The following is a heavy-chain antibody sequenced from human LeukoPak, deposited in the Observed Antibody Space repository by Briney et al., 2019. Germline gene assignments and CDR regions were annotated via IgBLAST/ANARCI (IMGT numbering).Heavy chain of an antibody. D-gene: IGHD1-26*01. CDR3: ARDSRRVGATGGSDH. J-gene: IGHJ4*02. CDR2: IKQDGTEK. Sequence: PGGSLRLSCAASGFTLSDYWMSWVRQAPGKGLEWVANIKQDGTEKNYVDSVKGRFTVSRDNAKNSLYPQLNSLRADDTAVYYCARDSRRVGATGGSDHWGQGTLVTVSS. V-gene: IGHV3-7*03. CDR1: GFTLSDYW.